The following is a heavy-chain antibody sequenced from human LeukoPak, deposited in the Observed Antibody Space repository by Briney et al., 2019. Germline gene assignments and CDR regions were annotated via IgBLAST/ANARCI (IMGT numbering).Heavy chain of an antibody. V-gene: IGHV7-4-1*02. CDR1: GYTFTSYA. J-gene: IGHJ4*02. Sequence: ASVKVSCKASGYTFTSYAMNWVRQAPGQGLEWMGWVNTNTGNPTYAQGFTGRFVFSLDTSVSTAYLQISSLKAEDTAVYYCARLNSGYGGDYFDYWGQGTLVTVSS. CDR3: ARLNSGYGGDYFDY. D-gene: IGHD5-12*01. CDR2: VNTNTGNP.